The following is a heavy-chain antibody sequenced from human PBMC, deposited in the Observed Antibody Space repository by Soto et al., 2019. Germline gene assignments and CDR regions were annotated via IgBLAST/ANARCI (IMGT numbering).Heavy chain of an antibody. CDR1: GYIFTSYW. J-gene: IGHJ3*02. D-gene: IGHD6-13*01. CDR2: IYPGDSDT. Sequence: GESLKISCKGSGYIFTSYWIGWGRQMPGKGLEWMGIIYPGDSDTRYSPFFQGKVTISADKSISTAYLQRSRLKASDAAMYSCAGPRAEGAFDIWGQGTMVTVSS. CDR3: AGPRAEGAFDI. V-gene: IGHV5-51*01.